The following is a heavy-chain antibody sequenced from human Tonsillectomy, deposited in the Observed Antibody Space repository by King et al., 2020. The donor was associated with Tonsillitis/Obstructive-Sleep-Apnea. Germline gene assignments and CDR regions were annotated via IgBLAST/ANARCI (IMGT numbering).Heavy chain of an antibody. J-gene: IGHJ3*02. Sequence: QLVQSGAEVKKPGASVKVSCKASGYTFTSYYMHWVRQAPGQGLEWMGIINPSGGSTSYAQKVQGRVTMTRDTSTSTVYMELSSLRSEDTAVYYCARDRRIMISFGGVIARRNAFDIWGQGTMVTVSS. D-gene: IGHD3-16*02. CDR3: ARDRRIMISFGGVIARRNAFDI. CDR1: GYTFTSYY. CDR2: INPSGGST. V-gene: IGHV1-46*01.